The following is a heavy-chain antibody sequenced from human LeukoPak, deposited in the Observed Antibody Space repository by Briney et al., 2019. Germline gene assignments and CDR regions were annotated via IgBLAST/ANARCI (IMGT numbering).Heavy chain of an antibody. V-gene: IGHV4-34*01. J-gene: IGHJ6*03. Sequence: PSETLSLTCAVYGGSFSGYSWSWIRQPPGKGLEWIGEINHSGSTNYNPSLKSRVTISVDTSKNQFSLKLSSVTAADTAVYYCARGMRKQRYYYYMDVWGKGTTVTVSS. D-gene: IGHD6-25*01. CDR3: ARGMRKQRYYYYMDV. CDR1: GGSFSGYS. CDR2: INHSGST.